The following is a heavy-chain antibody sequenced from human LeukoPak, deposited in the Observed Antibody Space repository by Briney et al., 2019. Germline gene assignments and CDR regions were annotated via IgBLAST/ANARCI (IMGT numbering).Heavy chain of an antibody. CDR2: IYYSGSS. V-gene: IGHV4-39*07. Sequence: SETLSLTCTVSGGSISSSSYYWGWIRQPPGKGLEWIGTIYYSGSSYYNGSLKSRVTISVDTSKNQFSLKVTSVSAADSAVYYCARARSDDYYDSTGYYRDSFDYWGQGSPVTISS. CDR3: ARARSDDYYDSTGYYRDSFDY. J-gene: IGHJ4*02. CDR1: GGSISSSSYY. D-gene: IGHD3-22*01.